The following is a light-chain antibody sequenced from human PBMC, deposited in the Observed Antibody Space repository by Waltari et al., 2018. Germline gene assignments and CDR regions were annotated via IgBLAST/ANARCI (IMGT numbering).Light chain of an antibody. CDR1: SPDLASYYL. J-gene: IGLJ1*01. Sequence: QSALSQPASVSGSPGQSLTITCPGASPDLASYYLAPLYQHHPNRAPKLIIYEATKRPSGISHRFSGAKSGATASLRISGLQADDEADYYCCSYTGSSTSYGCGVGTKVTVL. V-gene: IGLV2-23*01. CDR3: CSYTGSSTSYG. CDR2: EAT.